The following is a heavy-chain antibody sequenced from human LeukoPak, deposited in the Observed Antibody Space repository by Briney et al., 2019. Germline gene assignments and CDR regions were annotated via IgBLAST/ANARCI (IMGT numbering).Heavy chain of an antibody. J-gene: IGHJ5*02. CDR1: GGSISSSSYY. D-gene: IGHD4-11*01. CDR2: LYYTGST. CDR3: ARLATVGDNWFDP. Sequence: PETLSLTCTVSGGSISSSSYYWGWIRQPPGKGLEWIGSLYYTGSTYYDPSLKSRVTISLDTSKNQFSLKLRSVTAADTAVYYCARLATVGDNWFDPWGQGTLVTVSS. V-gene: IGHV4-39*07.